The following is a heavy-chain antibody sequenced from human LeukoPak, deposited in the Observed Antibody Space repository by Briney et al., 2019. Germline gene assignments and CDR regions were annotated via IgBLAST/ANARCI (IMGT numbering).Heavy chain of an antibody. Sequence: VKVSCQASGGTFSSYAISWVRQAPGQGLEWMGGIIPIFGTANYAQKFQGRATITADESTSTAYMELSSLRSEDTAVYYCARGYVAARRGYYFDYWGQGTLVTVSS. CDR3: ARGYVAARRGYYFDY. CDR2: IIPIFGTA. V-gene: IGHV1-69*13. D-gene: IGHD6-6*01. J-gene: IGHJ4*02. CDR1: GGTFSSYA.